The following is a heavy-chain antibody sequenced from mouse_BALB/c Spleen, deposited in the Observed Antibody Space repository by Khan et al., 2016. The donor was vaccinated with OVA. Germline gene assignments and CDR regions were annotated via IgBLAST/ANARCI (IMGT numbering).Heavy chain of an antibody. CDR3: ASGGYWYFDV. D-gene: IGHD1-1*02. CDR1: GYTFTNYG. Sequence: GKTGPELKKPGETVKISCKASGYTFTNYGMNWVKQAPGKGLKWMGWINTYTGEPTYADDFKGRFAFSLETSASTAYLQINNLKNEDTATYFCASGGYWYFDVWGAGTTVTVSS. V-gene: IGHV9-3-1*01. J-gene: IGHJ1*01. CDR2: INTYTGEP.